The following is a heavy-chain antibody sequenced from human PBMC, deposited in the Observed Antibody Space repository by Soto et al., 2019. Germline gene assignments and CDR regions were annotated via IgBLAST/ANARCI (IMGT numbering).Heavy chain of an antibody. J-gene: IGHJ6*02. CDR1: GGSISSYF. CDR2: IHYSGST. D-gene: IGHD6-25*01. V-gene: IGHV4-59*08. Sequence: PSETLSLTCTVSGGSISSYFWSWIRQPPGRGLERIGHIHYSGSTNYNPSLKSRDTISVDTSKNQNSLKMSTVTAADTAMYFCARQVSSAWPPYYYDMDVWGQGATVT. CDR3: ARQVSSAWPPYYYDMDV.